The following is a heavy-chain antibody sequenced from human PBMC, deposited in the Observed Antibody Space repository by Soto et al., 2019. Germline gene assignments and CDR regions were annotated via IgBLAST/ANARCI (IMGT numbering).Heavy chain of an antibody. J-gene: IGHJ4*02. Sequence: EVQLLESGGGLVQPGGSLRLSCAASGFTFSSSAMSWVRQAPGKGLEWVSAISGSGGITYYADSVKGRFTISRDISKHTLYLQMISLRAEDTAVYYCAELVRYGGQGTLVTVSS. CDR2: ISGSGGIT. V-gene: IGHV3-23*01. CDR3: AELVRY. CDR1: GFTFSSSA.